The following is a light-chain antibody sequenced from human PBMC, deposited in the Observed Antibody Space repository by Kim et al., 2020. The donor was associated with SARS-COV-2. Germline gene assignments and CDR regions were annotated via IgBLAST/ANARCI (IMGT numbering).Light chain of an antibody. CDR2: VNSDGSH. J-gene: IGLJ3*02. CDR3: QTWDTGVRV. CDR1: SGHSSYA. V-gene: IGLV4-69*01. Sequence: SVKLTCTLSSGHSSYAIAWHQQQPEKGPRYLMKVNSDGSHNKGDGIPDRFSGSRSGAERYLTISSLQSEDEADYYCQTWDTGVRVFGGGTQLTVL.